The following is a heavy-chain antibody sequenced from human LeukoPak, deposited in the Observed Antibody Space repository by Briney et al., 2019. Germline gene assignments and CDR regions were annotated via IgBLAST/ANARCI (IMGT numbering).Heavy chain of an antibody. V-gene: IGHV1-2*02. CDR1: GGTFSSYA. Sequence: ASVKVSCKASGGTFSSYAISWVRQAPGQGLEWMGGINPNSGGTNYAQKLQGRVTMTRDTSISTAYMELSGLRSEDTAVYYCARDQEAFDYWGQGTLVTVSS. J-gene: IGHJ4*02. CDR2: INPNSGGT. CDR3: ARDQEAFDY.